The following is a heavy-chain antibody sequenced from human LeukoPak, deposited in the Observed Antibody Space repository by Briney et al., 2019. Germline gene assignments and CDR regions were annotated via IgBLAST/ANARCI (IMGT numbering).Heavy chain of an antibody. Sequence: GGSLRLSCAASGFTFSSYAMSWVRQAPGKGLEWVSAISGSGGSTYYADSVKGRFTISRDNSKNTLYLQMNSLRAEDTAVYYCAPSSSLRWELPPWGQGTLVTVSS. V-gene: IGHV3-23*01. CDR1: GFTFSSYA. D-gene: IGHD1-26*01. CDR3: APSSSLRWELPP. J-gene: IGHJ1*01. CDR2: ISGSGGST.